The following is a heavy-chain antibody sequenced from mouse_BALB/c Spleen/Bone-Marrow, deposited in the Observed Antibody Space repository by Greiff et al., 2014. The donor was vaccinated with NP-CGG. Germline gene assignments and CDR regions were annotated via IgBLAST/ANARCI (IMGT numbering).Heavy chain of an antibody. V-gene: IGHV14-3*02. D-gene: IGHD1-2*01. CDR2: IDPANGNT. Sequence: EVQLQQSGAELVKPGASVKLSCTASGFNIKDTYMHWVKQRPEQGLEWIGRIDPANGNTKYDPKFQGQATITADTSSNTAYLQLRMLTSEDDAVYYYARGGTAATWYFDVWGAETTVTVSS. J-gene: IGHJ1*01. CDR1: GFNIKDTY. CDR3: ARGGTAATWYFDV.